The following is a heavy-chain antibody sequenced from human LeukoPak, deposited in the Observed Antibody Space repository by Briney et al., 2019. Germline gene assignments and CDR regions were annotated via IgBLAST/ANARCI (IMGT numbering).Heavy chain of an antibody. Sequence: PGGSLRLSCAASGFTFSSYAMSWVRQAPGKGLEWVSYISSSGSTIYYADSVKGRFTISRDNAKNSLYLQMNSLRAEDTAVYYCARGPLWDYYDSSGPFDYWGQGTLVTVSS. D-gene: IGHD3-22*01. V-gene: IGHV3-48*03. CDR3: ARGPLWDYYDSSGPFDY. CDR2: ISSSGSTI. CDR1: GFTFSSYA. J-gene: IGHJ4*02.